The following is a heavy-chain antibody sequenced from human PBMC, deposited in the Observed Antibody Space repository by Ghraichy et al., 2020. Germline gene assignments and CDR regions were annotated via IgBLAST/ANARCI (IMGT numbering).Heavy chain of an antibody. J-gene: IGHJ4*02. CDR2: IRFNSTTI. D-gene: IGHD3-22*01. CDR1: GFSFSAYN. CDR3: ARGFNSLPSYYDSSGYYPAYYVDY. V-gene: IGHV3-48*01. Sequence: GGTLRLSCAASGFSFSAYNMNWVRQAPGKGLEWVSYIRFNSTTIYYADSVKGRFTVSRDIAKNSLYLQMSSLRAEDTAVYYCARGFNSLPSYYDSSGYYPAYYVDYWGPGILVSVAS.